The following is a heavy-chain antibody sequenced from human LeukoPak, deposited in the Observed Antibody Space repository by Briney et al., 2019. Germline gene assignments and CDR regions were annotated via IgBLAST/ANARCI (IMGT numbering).Heavy chain of an antibody. CDR2: INAGNGNT. D-gene: IGHD4-23*01. V-gene: IGHV1-3*01. J-gene: IGHJ4*02. CDR1: GYTFTSYA. Sequence: AASVKVSCKASGYTFTSYAMHWVRQAPGQRLEWMGWINAGNGNTKYSQKFQGRVTITRDTSASTAYMELSSLRSEDTAMYYCARGDGGNTFDYWGQGTLVTIYS. CDR3: ARGDGGNTFDY.